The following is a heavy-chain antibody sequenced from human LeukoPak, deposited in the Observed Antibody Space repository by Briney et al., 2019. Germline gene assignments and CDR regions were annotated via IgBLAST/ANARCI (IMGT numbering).Heavy chain of an antibody. J-gene: IGHJ4*02. V-gene: IGHV3-21*01. D-gene: IGHD7-27*01. Sequence: PGGSLRLSCAASGFTLSSYSMNWVRQAPGKGLEWVSSISSSSSYIYYADSVKGRFTISRDNAKNSLYLQMNSLRAEDTAVYYCARVTLIWGSDGGGYWGQGTLVTVSS. CDR1: GFTLSSYS. CDR3: ARVTLIWGSDGGGY. CDR2: ISSSSSYI.